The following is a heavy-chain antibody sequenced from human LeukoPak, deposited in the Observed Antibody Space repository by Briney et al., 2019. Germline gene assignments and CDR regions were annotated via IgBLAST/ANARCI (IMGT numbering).Heavy chain of an antibody. CDR2: MSYGGTYK. J-gene: IGHJ3*02. V-gene: IGHV3-30-3*01. CDR1: GFTFSSYA. CDR3: ARSRGSPNSGEDAFDI. D-gene: IGHD2-15*01. Sequence: GGSLRLPCAASGFTFSSYAMHWVRQAPGKGLGWVAVMSYGGTYKYYADSVKGRFTISRDNSKNTVYLQMNSLRGEDTAVYYCARSRGSPNSGEDAFDIWGQGTVVTVSS.